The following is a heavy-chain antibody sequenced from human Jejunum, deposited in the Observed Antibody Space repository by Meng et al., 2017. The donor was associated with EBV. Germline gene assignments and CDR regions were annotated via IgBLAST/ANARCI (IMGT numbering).Heavy chain of an antibody. V-gene: IGHV1-8*01. CDR3: MRGSGAGGRDCVDP. CDR2: MNSNSGDT. CDR1: GYTFTNHG. D-gene: IGHD6-19*01. Sequence: QGQWARSGAQVKKREASGKVSCKWSGYTFTNHGFNWVRQSPAQGLELMGWMNSNSGDTGYAQKFQGRVPIASDTSINTAYMELSSLTSEDTALYYCMRGSGAGGRDCVDPWGQGTLVTVSS. J-gene: IGHJ5*02.